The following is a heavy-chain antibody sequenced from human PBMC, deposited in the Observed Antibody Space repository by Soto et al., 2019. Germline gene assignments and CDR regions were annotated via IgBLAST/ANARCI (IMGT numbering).Heavy chain of an antibody. V-gene: IGHV3-23*01. Sequence: EVQLLGSGGGLVQPGGSLRLSCEASGFTFSSYPMSWVRQAPGKGLEWVSAIGAGADTTYYADSVKGRFTISRDNYKNTLDLQMNSLRADDTALYYCAKYVTPCSGGSCYRNFDYWGQGTLVTVSS. J-gene: IGHJ4*02. CDR1: GFTFSSYP. CDR2: IGAGADTT. CDR3: AKYVTPCSGGSCYRNFDY. D-gene: IGHD2-15*01.